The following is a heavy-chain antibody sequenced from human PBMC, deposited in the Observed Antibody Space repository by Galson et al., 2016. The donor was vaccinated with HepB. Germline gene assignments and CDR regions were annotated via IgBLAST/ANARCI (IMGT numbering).Heavy chain of an antibody. Sequence: ETLSLTCTVSSGSVSVADWWSWVRQPPGRGLEWLGEIYQNGMTNYNKTLKSRMSISLDNSNRHLSLRMNSVTAADTAVYYCARGSGYCSSTSCYAGPFEYWGQGTLVTVSS. D-gene: IGHD2-2*01. J-gene: IGHJ4*02. CDR2: IYQNGMT. CDR3: ARGSGYCSSTSCYAGPFEY. CDR1: SGSVSVADW. V-gene: IGHV4-4*02.